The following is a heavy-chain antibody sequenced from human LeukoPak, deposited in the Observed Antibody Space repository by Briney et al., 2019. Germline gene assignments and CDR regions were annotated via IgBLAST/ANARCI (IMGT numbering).Heavy chain of an antibody. V-gene: IGHV1-18*01. CDR1: GHTFTSYG. CDR2: ISAYNGNT. Sequence: GASVKVSCKASGHTFTSYGISWVRQAPGQGLEWMGWISAYNGNTNYAQKLQGRVTMTTDTSTSTAYMELRSLRSDDTAVYYCASAARLDYFDYWGQGTLVTVSS. J-gene: IGHJ4*02. CDR3: ASAARLDYFDY. D-gene: IGHD6-6*01.